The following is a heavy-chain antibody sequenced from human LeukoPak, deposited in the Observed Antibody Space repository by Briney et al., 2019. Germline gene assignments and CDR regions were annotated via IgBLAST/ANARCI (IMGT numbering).Heavy chain of an antibody. CDR3: ARGRFVLVPSLERWYFDL. D-gene: IGHD2-8*02. J-gene: IGHJ2*01. CDR2: IGTEDDT. V-gene: IGHV3-13*01. CDR1: GFTLRNYD. Sequence: GGSLRPSCTASGFTLRNYDMHWVRQTTEKGLEWVSGIGTEDDTFYPDSVKGRFTISRENAKNSFYLQMNSLRAGDTAVYYCARGRFVLVPSLERWYFDLWGRGTLVTVSS.